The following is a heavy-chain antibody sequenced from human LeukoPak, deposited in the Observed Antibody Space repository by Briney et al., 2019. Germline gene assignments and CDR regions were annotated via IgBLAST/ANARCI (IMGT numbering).Heavy chain of an antibody. Sequence: PGGSLRLSCAASGFTFSSYGMHWVRQAPGKGLEWVAVISYDGSNKYYADSVKGRFTISRDNSKNTLYLQMNSLRAEDTAVYYCASGHGDAFDIWGQGTMVTVSS. CDR2: ISYDGSNK. CDR1: GFTFSSYG. CDR3: ASGHGDAFDI. V-gene: IGHV3-30*03. J-gene: IGHJ3*02.